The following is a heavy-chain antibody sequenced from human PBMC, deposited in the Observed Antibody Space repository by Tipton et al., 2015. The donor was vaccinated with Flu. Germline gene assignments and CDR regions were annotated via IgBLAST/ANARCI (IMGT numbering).Heavy chain of an antibody. Sequence: LSLTCAASGFTFSSYAMHWVRQAPGKGLEYVSAISSNGGSTYYANSVKGRFTISRDNSKNTLYLQMGSLRAEDMAVYYCARDGDNWNEIDYWGQGTLVTVSS. V-gene: IGHV3-64*01. CDR1: GFTFSSYA. CDR3: ARDGDNWNEIDY. J-gene: IGHJ4*02. D-gene: IGHD1-20*01. CDR2: ISSNGGST.